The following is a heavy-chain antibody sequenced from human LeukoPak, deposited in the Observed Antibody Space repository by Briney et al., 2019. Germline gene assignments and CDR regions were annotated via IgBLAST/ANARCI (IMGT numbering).Heavy chain of an antibody. J-gene: IGHJ4*02. CDR1: GYTFTRYD. CDR2: MNPNSGNT. Sequence: GASVKVSCKASGYTFTRYDINWVRQATGQRLECMGWMNPNSGNTGYAQKFQGRVTMTRNTSISTAYMELSSLRSEDTAVYYCARGSSSSSYDFDYWGQGTLVTVSS. CDR3: ARGSSSSSYDFDY. D-gene: IGHD6-6*01. V-gene: IGHV1-8*01.